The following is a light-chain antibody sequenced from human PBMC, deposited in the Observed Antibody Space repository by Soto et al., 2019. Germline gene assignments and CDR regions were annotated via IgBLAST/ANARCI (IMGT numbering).Light chain of an antibody. CDR2: LSS. V-gene: IGKV2-28*01. CDR3: MRALQTPFT. J-gene: IGKJ3*01. CDR1: QSLLHNNGYNS. Sequence: EIVMTQSPLSLPVTPGEPASISCRSGQSLLHNNGYNSLDWYLQKPGQSPQLLIYLSSNRAFGVPDRFSASGSVTDFTLEISRVESEDVGVYYCMRALQTPFTFCPGTKVDIK.